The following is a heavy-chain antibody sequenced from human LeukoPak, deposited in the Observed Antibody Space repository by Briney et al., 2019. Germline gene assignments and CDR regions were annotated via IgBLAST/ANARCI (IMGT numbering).Heavy chain of an antibody. CDR2: IYSGGST. J-gene: IGHJ4*02. CDR1: GFTVSSNY. V-gene: IGHV3-66*01. Sequence: PGGSLRLSCAVSGFTVSSNYMSWVRQAPGKGLEWVSVIYSGGSTYYADSVKGRFTISRDNSKNTLYLQMNSLRAEDTAVYYCARGFSYSSGVFDYWGQGTLVTVSS. D-gene: IGHD6-19*01. CDR3: ARGFSYSSGVFDY.